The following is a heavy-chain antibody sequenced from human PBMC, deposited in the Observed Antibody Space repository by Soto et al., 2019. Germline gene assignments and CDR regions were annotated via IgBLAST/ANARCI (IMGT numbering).Heavy chain of an antibody. CDR1: GFTFSSYS. Sequence: EVQLVESGGGLVQPGGSLRLSCAASGFTFSSYSMNWVRQAPGKGLEWVSYISSSSSTIYYADSVKGRFTISRDNAKNSLYLQMNSLRDEDTAVYYCARDEGYSSGWYSALTSKSPVWGQGTLVTVSS. D-gene: IGHD6-19*01. V-gene: IGHV3-48*02. CDR3: ARDEGYSSGWYSALTSKSPV. J-gene: IGHJ4*02. CDR2: ISSSSSTI.